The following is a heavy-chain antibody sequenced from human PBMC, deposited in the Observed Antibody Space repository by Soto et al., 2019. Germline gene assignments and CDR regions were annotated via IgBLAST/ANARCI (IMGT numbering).Heavy chain of an antibody. CDR3: ARIGTWALNFDY. D-gene: IGHD7-27*01. J-gene: IGHJ4*02. Sequence: QVQLVESGGGMVQPGRSVRLSCAASGFTFSNYHIHWVRQTPGKGLEWVAVIWNDGTVKYYADSVKGRFTISRDNSNNMLYLQMNNLRAEDTAVYYGARIGTWALNFDYWGQGTLVTVSS. CDR2: IWNDGTVK. CDR1: GFTFSNYH. V-gene: IGHV3-33*01.